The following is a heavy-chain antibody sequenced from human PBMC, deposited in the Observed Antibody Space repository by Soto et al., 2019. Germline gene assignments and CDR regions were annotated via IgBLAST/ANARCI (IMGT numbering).Heavy chain of an antibody. D-gene: IGHD3-22*01. CDR3: STRAHDTNGYYRFDP. Sequence: SETLSLTCAVYGGSFSGHSWTWIRQSPGKGLEWIGDINHSGRVNYSPSLKSRVTISLDTSKNQFSLTLSAVTAADTAMYYCSTRAHDTNGYYRFDPWGQGTLVTVSS. CDR2: INHSGRV. CDR1: GGSFSGHS. J-gene: IGHJ5*01. V-gene: IGHV4-34*01.